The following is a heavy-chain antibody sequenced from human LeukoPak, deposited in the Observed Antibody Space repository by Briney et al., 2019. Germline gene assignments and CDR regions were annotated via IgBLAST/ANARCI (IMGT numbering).Heavy chain of an antibody. V-gene: IGHV3-23*01. D-gene: IGHD6-19*01. Sequence: GGSLRLSCAASGFTFSGSAMHWVRQAPGKGLEWVSAISGSGGSTYYADSVKGRFTISRDNSKNTLYLQMNSLRVEDTAIYYCARDDVAVAGRDYWGQGTLVTVSS. CDR2: ISGSGGST. CDR3: ARDDVAVAGRDY. J-gene: IGHJ4*02. CDR1: GFTFSGSA.